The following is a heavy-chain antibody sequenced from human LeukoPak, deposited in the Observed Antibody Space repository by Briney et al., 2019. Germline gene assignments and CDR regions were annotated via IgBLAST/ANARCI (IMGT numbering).Heavy chain of an antibody. CDR1: GGSISNENW. CDR2: IHHRGGT. Sequence: SGTLSLTCAVSGGSISNENWWSWVRQPPGKGLEWIGEIHHRGGTNYNPSLRSRVTISVDTSKNQFSLKLSSVTAADTAIYFCARHSRSGSGGYENAFDIWGQGTMVTVSS. V-gene: IGHV4-4*02. CDR3: ARHSRSGSGGYENAFDI. D-gene: IGHD5-12*01. J-gene: IGHJ3*02.